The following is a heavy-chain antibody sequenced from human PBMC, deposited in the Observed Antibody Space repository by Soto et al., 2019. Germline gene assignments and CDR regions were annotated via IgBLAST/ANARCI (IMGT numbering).Heavy chain of an antibody. D-gene: IGHD3-22*01. V-gene: IGHV1-8*01. CDR3: ARAPFYYDSSGYWEFAY. CDR2: MNPNSGNT. Sequence: ASVKVSCKASGYTFTSYDINWVRQATGQGLEWMGWMNPNSGNTGYAQKFQGRVTMTTDTSISTAYMELRSLRSDDTAVYYCARAPFYYDSSGYWEFAYWGQGTLVTVSS. J-gene: IGHJ4*02. CDR1: GYTFTSYD.